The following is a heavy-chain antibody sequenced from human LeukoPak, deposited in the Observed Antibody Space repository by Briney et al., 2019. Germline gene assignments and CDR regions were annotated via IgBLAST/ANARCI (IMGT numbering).Heavy chain of an antibody. D-gene: IGHD3-22*01. CDR2: ISWNSGSI. V-gene: IGHV3-9*01. CDR1: GFTFDDYA. CDR3: AKDKLAYDSSGYFDY. Sequence: GRSLRLSCAASGFTFDDYAMHWVRQAPGKGLEWVSGISWNSGSIGYADSVKGRFTISRDNAKNSLYLQMNSLRAEDTALYYCAKDKLAYDSSGYFDYWGQGTLVTVSS. J-gene: IGHJ4*02.